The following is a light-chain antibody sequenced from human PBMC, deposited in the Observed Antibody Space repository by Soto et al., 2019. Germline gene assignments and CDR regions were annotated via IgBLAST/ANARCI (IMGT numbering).Light chain of an antibody. V-gene: IGKV1-27*01. CDR3: HSYNTADFT. CDR1: QDIRNY. CDR2: GAS. J-gene: IGKJ3*01. Sequence: DIQMTQSPSSLSASVGDRVTITCRASQDIRNYLAWYQQRPGKVPTLLIYGASIGQSGVPSRFSGSGSGTDYTLTISGLQPEDVATYYCHSYNTADFTFGPGTKVDI.